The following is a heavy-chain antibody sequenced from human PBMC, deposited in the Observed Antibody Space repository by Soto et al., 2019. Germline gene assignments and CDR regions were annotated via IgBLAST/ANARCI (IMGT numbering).Heavy chain of an antibody. CDR3: ARLSIGGFGEAGWFDS. D-gene: IGHD3-10*01. Sequence: SETLSLTCAVSGGSISSSNWWSWVRQPPGKGLEWIGEIYHSGSTNYNPSLKSRVTISVDKSKNQFSLKLSSVTAADTAVYYCARLSIGGFGEAGWFDSWGQGTLVTVSS. V-gene: IGHV4-4*02. CDR1: GGSISSSNW. J-gene: IGHJ5*01. CDR2: IYHSGST.